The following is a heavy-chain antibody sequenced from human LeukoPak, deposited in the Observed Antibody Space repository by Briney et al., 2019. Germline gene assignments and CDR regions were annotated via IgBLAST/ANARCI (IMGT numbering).Heavy chain of an antibody. J-gene: IGHJ4*02. CDR1: GFTFSRYS. Sequence: PGGSLRLSCAASGFTFSRYSMNWVRQAPGKGLEWVSSISSSSSYIYYADSVKGRFTISRDNAKNSLYLQMNSLRAEDTAVYYCARGAVLLWFGELTREPYFDYWGQGTLVTVSS. D-gene: IGHD3-10*01. V-gene: IGHV3-21*01. CDR3: ARGAVLLWFGELTREPYFDY. CDR2: ISSSSSYI.